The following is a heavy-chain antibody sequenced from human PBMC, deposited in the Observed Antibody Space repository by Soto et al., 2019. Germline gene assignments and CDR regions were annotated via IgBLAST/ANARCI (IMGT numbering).Heavy chain of an antibody. CDR3: ARTHYYDSSGYYTFDY. J-gene: IGHJ4*02. Sequence: ASVKVSCKASGGTFSSYAISWVRQAPGQGLEWMGGIIPIFGTANYAQKFQGRVTITADKSTSTAYMELSSLRSEDTAVYYCARTHYYDSSGYYTFDYWGQGTLVTVSS. V-gene: IGHV1-69*06. D-gene: IGHD3-22*01. CDR1: GGTFSSYA. CDR2: IIPIFGTA.